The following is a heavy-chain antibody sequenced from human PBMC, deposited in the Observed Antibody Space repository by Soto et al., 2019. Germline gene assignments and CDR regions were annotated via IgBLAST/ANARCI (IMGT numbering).Heavy chain of an antibody. CDR2: INHSGST. V-gene: IGHV4-34*01. CDR1: GGSFSGYY. J-gene: IGHJ5*02. D-gene: IGHD2-2*01. Sequence: SETLSLTCAVYGGSFSGYYWSWIRQPPGKGLEWIGEINHSGSTTYNPSLKSRVTISVDTSKNQFSLKLSSVTAADTAVYYCARAVAPPDLPAANSNWFDPWGQGTLVTVSS. CDR3: ARAVAPPDLPAANSNWFDP.